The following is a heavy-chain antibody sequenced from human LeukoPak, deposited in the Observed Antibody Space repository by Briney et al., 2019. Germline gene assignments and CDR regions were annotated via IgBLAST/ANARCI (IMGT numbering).Heavy chain of an antibody. Sequence: PGGSLRLSCAASGFTFSSYAMHWVRQAPGQGLEWVAVISYDGSNKYYADSVKGRFTISRDNSKNTLYLQMNSLRAEDTAVYYCARETSYYFDYWGQGTLVTVSS. CDR1: GFTFSSYA. CDR2: ISYDGSNK. D-gene: IGHD6-6*01. V-gene: IGHV3-30-3*01. CDR3: ARETSYYFDY. J-gene: IGHJ4*02.